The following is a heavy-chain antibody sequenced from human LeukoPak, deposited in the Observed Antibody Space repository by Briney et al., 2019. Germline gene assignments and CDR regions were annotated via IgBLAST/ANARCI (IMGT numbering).Heavy chain of an antibody. Sequence: GRSLRLSCAASGFTFSSYAMHWVRQAPGKGLEWVAVISYDGSNKYYADSVKGRFTISRDNSKNTLYLQMSSLRAEDTAVYYCARELWNAFDIWGQGTMVTVSS. J-gene: IGHJ3*02. V-gene: IGHV3-30-3*01. D-gene: IGHD5-18*01. CDR1: GFTFSSYA. CDR3: ARELWNAFDI. CDR2: ISYDGSNK.